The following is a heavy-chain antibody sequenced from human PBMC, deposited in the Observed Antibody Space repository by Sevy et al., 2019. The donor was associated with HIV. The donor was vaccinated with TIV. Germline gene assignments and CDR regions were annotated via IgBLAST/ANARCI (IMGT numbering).Heavy chain of an antibody. CDR1: GFIFSSYS. J-gene: IGHJ4*02. CDR3: AIDPRDWGDY. CDR2: ISTGSTTI. D-gene: IGHD3-16*01. V-gene: IGHV3-48*02. Sequence: GGSLRLSCAASGFIFSSYSMNWVRQAPGKGREWISYISTGSTTIYYADSVKGRFTVSRDNARSSLFLQMNSLRDEDTAVYYCAIDPRDWGDYWGQGTLVTVSS.